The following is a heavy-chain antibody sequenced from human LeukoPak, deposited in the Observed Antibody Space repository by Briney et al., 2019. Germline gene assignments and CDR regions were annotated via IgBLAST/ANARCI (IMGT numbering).Heavy chain of an antibody. J-gene: IGHJ4*02. CDR3: ARDRYGDGFAHLDY. CDR1: GYTFTSYA. V-gene: IGHV1-2*02. Sequence: ASVKVSCKASGYTFTSYAIHWVRXAPGQGXEWMGWITPSGGTNYPQKFQGRVAITWDTSITTAYMDLSRLTSDDTAVYYCARDRYGDGFAHLDYWGQGALVTVSS. CDR2: ITPSGGT. D-gene: IGHD5-24*01.